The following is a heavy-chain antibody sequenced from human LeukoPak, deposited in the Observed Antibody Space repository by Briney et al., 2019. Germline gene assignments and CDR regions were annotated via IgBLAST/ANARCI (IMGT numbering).Heavy chain of an antibody. CDR1: GFTFSSYG. CDR3: AKDSDIAVAGSDDALDV. D-gene: IGHD6-19*01. V-gene: IGHV3-30*18. J-gene: IGHJ3*01. Sequence: GKSLRLSCAASGFTFSSYGMHWVRQTPGKGLEWVALISFDGSIEYYADSVKGRFTISRDNSKNTLFLQVNSLRPEDTAVYYCAKDSDIAVAGSDDALDVWGQGTMVTVSS. CDR2: ISFDGSIE.